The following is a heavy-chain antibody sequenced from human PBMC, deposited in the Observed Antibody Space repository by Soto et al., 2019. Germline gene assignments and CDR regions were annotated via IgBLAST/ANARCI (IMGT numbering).Heavy chain of an antibody. Sequence: LRLSCAAAGLTFSSYAMSWVRQAPGKGLEWVSAISGSGGSTYYADSVKGRFTISRDNSKNTLYLQMNSLRAEDTAVYYCAKDYCSGGSCYREYFQHWGQGTLVTVSS. J-gene: IGHJ1*01. CDR1: GLTFSSYA. V-gene: IGHV3-23*01. CDR2: ISGSGGST. CDR3: AKDYCSGGSCYREYFQH. D-gene: IGHD2-15*01.